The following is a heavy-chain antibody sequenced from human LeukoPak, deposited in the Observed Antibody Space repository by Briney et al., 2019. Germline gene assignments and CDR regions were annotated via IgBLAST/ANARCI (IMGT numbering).Heavy chain of an antibody. D-gene: IGHD6-13*01. CDR2: ISSSSSYI. CDR3: AKEPSSWSKEVDNYFDH. CDR1: GFTFSSYS. V-gene: IGHV3-21*04. J-gene: IGHJ4*02. Sequence: GGSLRLSCAASGFTFSSYSMNWVRQAPGKGLEWVSCISSSSSYIYYADSVKGRFTIARANAKNPLNLQMHRPRGADTAVDYRAKEPSSWSKEVDNYFDHWGQGTLVTVSS.